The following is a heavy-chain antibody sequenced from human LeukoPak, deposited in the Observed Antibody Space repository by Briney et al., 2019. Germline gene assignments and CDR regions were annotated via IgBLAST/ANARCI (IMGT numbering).Heavy chain of an antibody. CDR2: IRSDGSDK. V-gene: IGHV3-33*01. CDR1: GFPFSSYV. CDR3: ARSYGDATFDY. Sequence: QPGRSLRLSCAASGFPFSSYVMHWVRQAPGKGLEWVAIIRSDGSDKYYADSVKGRFTTSRDNSKSTLYLQLSSLRAEDTAVYYCARSYGDATFDYWGQGTLVTVSS. J-gene: IGHJ4*02. D-gene: IGHD4-17*01.